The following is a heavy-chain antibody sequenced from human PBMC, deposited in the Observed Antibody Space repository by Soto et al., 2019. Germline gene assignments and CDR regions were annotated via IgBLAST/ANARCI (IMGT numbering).Heavy chain of an antibody. J-gene: IGHJ6*02. V-gene: IGHV4-34*01. D-gene: IGHD2-15*01. CDR3: ARGDIVVVVAATRYYYGMDV. Sequence: SETLSLTCAVYGGSFSGYYWSWIRQPPGKGLEWIGEINHSGSTNYNPSLKSRVTISVDTSKNQFSLKLSSVTAADTAVYYCARGDIVVVVAATRYYYGMDVWGQGTTVT. CDR1: GGSFSGYY. CDR2: INHSGST.